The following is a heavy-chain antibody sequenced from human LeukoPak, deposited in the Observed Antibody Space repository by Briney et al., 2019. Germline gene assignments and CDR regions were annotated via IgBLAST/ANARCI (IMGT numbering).Heavy chain of an antibody. CDR2: ISGSGGST. J-gene: IGHJ4*02. D-gene: IGHD3-10*01. CDR3: AKGMVRGVIYPFDY. V-gene: IGHV3-23*01. CDR1: GFTFSSYA. Sequence: GGSLRLSCAASGFTFSSYAMSWVRQAPGKGLEWVSAISGSGGSTYYADSVKGRLTISRDKSKNTLYLQMNSLRAEDTAVYYCAKGMVRGVIYPFDYWGQGTLVTVSS.